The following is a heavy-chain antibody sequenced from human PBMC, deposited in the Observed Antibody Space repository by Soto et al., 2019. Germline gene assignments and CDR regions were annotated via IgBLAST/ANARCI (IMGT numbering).Heavy chain of an antibody. V-gene: IGHV5-10-1*01. D-gene: IGHD6-6*01. CDR3: ARGTIAARGAYYYYGMDV. Sequence: RGESLKISCKGSGYSFTSYWISWVRQMPGKGLEWMGRIDPSDSYTNYSPSFQGHVTISADKSISTAYLQWSSLKASDTAMYYCARGTIAARGAYYYYGMDVWCQGTTVTVSS. CDR1: GYSFTSYW. J-gene: IGHJ6*02. CDR2: IDPSDSYT.